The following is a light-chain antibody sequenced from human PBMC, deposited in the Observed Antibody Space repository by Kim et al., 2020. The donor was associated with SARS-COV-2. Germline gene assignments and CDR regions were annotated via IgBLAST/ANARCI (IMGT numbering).Light chain of an antibody. Sequence: SPGGAATPACRASQSVVGSSLAWWQQKPGQAPRRLIYGAASRAAGIPDRFSGSGSGTDFTLTISRLEPEDFAVYYCHQYGTSPPYTFGQGTKLEI. CDR2: GAA. J-gene: IGKJ2*01. V-gene: IGKV3-20*01. CDR3: HQYGTSPPYT. CDR1: QSVVGSS.